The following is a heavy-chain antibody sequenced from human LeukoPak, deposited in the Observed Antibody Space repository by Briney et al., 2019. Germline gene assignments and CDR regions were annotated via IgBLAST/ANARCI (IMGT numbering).Heavy chain of an antibody. CDR2: IRYDGSNK. J-gene: IGHJ4*02. Sequence: GGSLRLSCAASGFTFSTNGMHWVRQAPGKGLEWVAFIRYDGSNKYYADSVKGRFTISRDNSKNTLYLQMNSLRAEDTAVYYCAKDRPHSSSWYSFDYWGQGTLVTVSS. CDR1: GFTFSTNG. D-gene: IGHD6-13*01. V-gene: IGHV3-30*02. CDR3: AKDRPHSSSWYSFDY.